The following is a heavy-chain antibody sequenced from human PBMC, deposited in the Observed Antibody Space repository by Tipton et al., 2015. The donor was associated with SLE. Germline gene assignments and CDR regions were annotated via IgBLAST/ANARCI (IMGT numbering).Heavy chain of an antibody. J-gene: IGHJ4*02. CDR1: GGSITSGSYF. CDR3: AREGWGFSYYFDS. CDR2: LYTSGTI. Sequence: TLSLTCTVSGGSITSGSYFYNWIRQPAGKGLEWIGRLYTSGTIDYNPSLKSRVTISRDTSKNQFSLDLNSVTAADTAKYYCAREGWGFSYYFDSWGQGTLVTVSS. V-gene: IGHV4-61*02. D-gene: IGHD7-27*01.